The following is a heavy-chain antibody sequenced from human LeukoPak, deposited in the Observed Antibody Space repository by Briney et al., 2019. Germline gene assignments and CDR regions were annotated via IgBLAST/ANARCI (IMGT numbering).Heavy chain of an antibody. V-gene: IGHV3-9*01. CDR2: ISWNSGSI. D-gene: IGHD3-16*01. CDR1: GFTFDDYA. Sequence: GGSLRLSCAASGFTFDDYAMHWVRQAPGKGVEWVSGISWNSGSIGYADSVKGRFTISRDNAKKSLYLQMNSPRAEDTALYYCAKGGRYVREFIDYWGQGTLVTVSS. J-gene: IGHJ4*02. CDR3: AKGGRYVREFIDY.